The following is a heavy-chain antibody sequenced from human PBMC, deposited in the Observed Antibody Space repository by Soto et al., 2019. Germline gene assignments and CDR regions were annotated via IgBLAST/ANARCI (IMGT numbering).Heavy chain of an antibody. CDR3: SSVRGVIGPVFY. Sequence: SETLSLTCTVSGGSITSGGYYWGWIRQHPGKGLEWIGHIYYSGSTYYNPSLKSRVSISADTSKNQFSMKLSSVTAADTAVYYCSSVRGVIGPVFYWGQGTLVPVSS. J-gene: IGHJ4*02. V-gene: IGHV4-31*03. CDR1: GGSITSGGYY. CDR2: IYYSGST. D-gene: IGHD3-10*02.